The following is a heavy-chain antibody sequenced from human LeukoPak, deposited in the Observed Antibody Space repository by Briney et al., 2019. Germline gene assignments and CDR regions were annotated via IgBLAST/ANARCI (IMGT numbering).Heavy chain of an antibody. CDR3: ARDRGVVVPAAILPNWFDP. J-gene: IGHJ5*02. D-gene: IGHD2-2*01. V-gene: IGHV3-30-3*01. CDR1: GFTFCSYA. CDR2: ISYDGSNK. Sequence: PGGSLRLSCAASGFTFCSYAMHWVRQAPGKGLEWVAVISYDGSNKYYADSVKGRFTISRDNSKNTLYLQMNSLRAEDTAVYYCARDRGVVVPAAILPNWFDPWGQGTLVTVSS.